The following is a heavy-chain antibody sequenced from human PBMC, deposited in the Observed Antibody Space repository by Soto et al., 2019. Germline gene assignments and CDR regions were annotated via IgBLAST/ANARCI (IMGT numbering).Heavy chain of an antibody. CDR2: ISYDGSNK. D-gene: IGHD4-4*01. CDR1: GFTFSSYG. J-gene: IGHJ4*02. Sequence: QVQLVESGGGVVQPGRSLRLSCAASGFTFSSYGMHWVRQAPGKGLEWVAVISYDGSNKYYADSVKGRFTISRDNSKNTLYLQLNSLRAEDTAVYYCAKDPDYSNYVPSGGDYWGQGTLVTVSS. V-gene: IGHV3-30*18. CDR3: AKDPDYSNYVPSGGDY.